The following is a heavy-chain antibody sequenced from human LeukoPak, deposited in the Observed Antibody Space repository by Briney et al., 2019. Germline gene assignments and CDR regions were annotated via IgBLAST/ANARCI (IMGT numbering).Heavy chain of an antibody. CDR1: GFIFSVYA. D-gene: IGHD5-18*01. CDR3: AKSARGYSYGDFAY. V-gene: IGHV3-23*01. J-gene: IGHJ4*02. CDR2: ISGPGGNT. Sequence: GVSQRLFCVASGFIFSVYAMNCVPQAPGKGLQWVSSISGPGGNTYYADSVQGRFNYSRDNSKNTLYLQMTSLRAEETALYYCAKSARGYSYGDFAYWGQGTLVTVSS.